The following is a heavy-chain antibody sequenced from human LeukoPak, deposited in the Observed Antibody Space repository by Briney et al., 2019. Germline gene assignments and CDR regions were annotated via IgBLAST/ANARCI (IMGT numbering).Heavy chain of an antibody. Sequence: ASVKVSCKASGYTFTSYDINWVRQATGQGLEWMGWMNPNSGNTGYAQKFQGRVTMTRNASISTAYMELSSLRSEDTAVYYCASWILWFGEEHEHAFDIWGQGTMVTVSS. D-gene: IGHD3-10*01. V-gene: IGHV1-8*01. CDR1: GYTFTSYD. J-gene: IGHJ3*02. CDR3: ASWILWFGEEHEHAFDI. CDR2: MNPNSGNT.